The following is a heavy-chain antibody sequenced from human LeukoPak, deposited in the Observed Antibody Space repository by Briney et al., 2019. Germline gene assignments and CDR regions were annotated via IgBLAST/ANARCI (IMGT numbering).Heavy chain of an antibody. Sequence: GGSLRLSCAASGFTFSDYYMSWIRQAPGKGLEWVSDISSSGSTIYYADSVKGRFTISRDNAKNSLYLQMNSLRAEDTAVYYCARDPDSGSHVGDVDYWGQGTLVTVSS. V-gene: IGHV3-11*01. D-gene: IGHD1-26*01. J-gene: IGHJ4*02. CDR1: GFTFSDYY. CDR2: ISSSGSTI. CDR3: ARDPDSGSHVGDVDY.